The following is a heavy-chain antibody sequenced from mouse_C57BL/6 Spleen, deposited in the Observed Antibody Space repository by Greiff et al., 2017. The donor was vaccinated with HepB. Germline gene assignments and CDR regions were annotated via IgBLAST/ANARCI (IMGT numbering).Heavy chain of an antibody. CDR3: ARRPDYGNGACFAY. D-gene: IGHD2-1*01. J-gene: IGHJ3*01. CDR2: IDPSDSYT. Sequence: QVQLQQPGAELVMPGASVKLSCKASGYTFTSYWMHWVKQRPGQGLEWIGEIDPSDSYTNYNQKFKGKSTLTVDKSSSTAYMQLSSLTSEDSAVYYCARRPDYGNGACFAYWGQGTLVTVSA. V-gene: IGHV1-69*01. CDR1: GYTFTSYW.